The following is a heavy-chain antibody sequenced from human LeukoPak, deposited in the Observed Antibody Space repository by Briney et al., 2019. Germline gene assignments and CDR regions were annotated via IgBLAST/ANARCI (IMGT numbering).Heavy chain of an antibody. J-gene: IGHJ4*02. CDR1: GFTFDDYA. CDR3: AKSSYYRENSGYFDY. Sequence: GGSLRLSCAASGFTFDDYAMHWVRQAPGKGLEWLSSISWNSGSIGYADSVKGRFTISRDNAKNSLYLQMNSLRAEDMALYYCAKSSYYRENSGYFDYWGQGTLVTVSS. D-gene: IGHD1-14*01. V-gene: IGHV3-9*03. CDR2: ISWNSGSI.